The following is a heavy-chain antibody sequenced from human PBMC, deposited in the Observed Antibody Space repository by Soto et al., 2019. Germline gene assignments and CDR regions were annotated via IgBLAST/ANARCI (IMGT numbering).Heavy chain of an antibody. Sequence: ASVKVSCKASGYTFTGYYTHWVRQAPGQGLEWMGWINPNSGGTNYAQKFQGWVTMTRDTSISTAYMELSRLRSDDTAVYYCARYLRVGCSGGSCYPTPYYYYGMDVWGQGTTVTVSS. CDR3: ARYLRVGCSGGSCYPTPYYYYGMDV. J-gene: IGHJ6*02. V-gene: IGHV1-2*04. CDR1: GYTFTGYY. CDR2: INPNSGGT. D-gene: IGHD2-15*01.